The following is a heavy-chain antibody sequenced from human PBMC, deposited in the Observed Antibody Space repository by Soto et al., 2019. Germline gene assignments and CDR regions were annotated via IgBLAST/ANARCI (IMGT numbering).Heavy chain of an antibody. CDR3: ARLGGYYQAFDQ. D-gene: IGHD3-22*01. V-gene: IGHV4-59*08. J-gene: IGHJ4*02. CDR1: GGSISSYY. Sequence: QVQLQESGPGLVKPSETLSLTCTVSGGSISSYYGGWFRQPPGKGLEWIGYIYYSGSTTYHPSLKSRVTISVDTSKNPFSLNLTSVTAADTAVSYCARLGGYYQAFDQWGQGSLVTVSS. CDR2: IYYSGST.